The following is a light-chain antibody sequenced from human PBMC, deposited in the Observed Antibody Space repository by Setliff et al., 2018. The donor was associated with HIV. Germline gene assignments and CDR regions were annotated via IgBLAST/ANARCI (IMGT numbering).Light chain of an antibody. Sequence: QSVLTQPASVSGSLGQSITISCTGTNSDLGSYDLVSWFQQHPGKAPKLIIYQVTKSPSGVSNRFSGSKTGNTASLTISGLQADDEADYYCSSYAGVSNVLFGGGTQLTVL. V-gene: IGLV2-23*02. CDR3: SSYAGVSNVL. CDR1: NSDLGSYDL. CDR2: QVT. J-gene: IGLJ3*02.